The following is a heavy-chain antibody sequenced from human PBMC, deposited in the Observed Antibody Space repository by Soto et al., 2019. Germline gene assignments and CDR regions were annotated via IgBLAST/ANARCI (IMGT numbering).Heavy chain of an antibody. D-gene: IGHD3-22*01. J-gene: IGHJ5*02. CDR2: INAGNGNT. CDR3: ATVPHAYYDSSGYKPLFDP. Sequence: ASVKVSCKASGYIFTNYAIHWMRQAPGQRLEWMGWINAGNGNTKYSQKFQGRVTITRDTSANTAYMELSSLRSEDTAVYYCATVPHAYYDSSGYKPLFDPWGQGTLVTVSS. V-gene: IGHV1-3*01. CDR1: GYIFTNYA.